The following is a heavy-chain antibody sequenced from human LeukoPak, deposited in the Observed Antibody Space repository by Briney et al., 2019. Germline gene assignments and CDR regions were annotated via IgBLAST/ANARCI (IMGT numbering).Heavy chain of an antibody. D-gene: IGHD3-22*01. Sequence: PSETLSLTCTVSGGSISSSSYYWGWIRQPPGKGLEWIGSIFYSGSTYYNPSLESRVTISVGTSKNQFSLKLSSVTAADTAVYYCARQFYYDSGGSHYWGQGTLVTVSS. CDR1: GGSISSSSYY. CDR2: IFYSGST. CDR3: ARQFYYDSGGSHY. J-gene: IGHJ4*02. V-gene: IGHV4-39*01.